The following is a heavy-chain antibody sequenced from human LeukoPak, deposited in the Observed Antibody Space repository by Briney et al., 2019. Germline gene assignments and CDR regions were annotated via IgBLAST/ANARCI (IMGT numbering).Heavy chain of an antibody. D-gene: IGHD3-10*01. V-gene: IGHV1-24*01. CDR3: ATGPAYWDRGDTIGY. J-gene: IGHJ4*02. CDR1: GYTLTELS. CDR2: LDPEDGET. Sequence: ASVKVSCKVSGYTLTELSMHWVRQAPGKGLEWMGGLDPEDGETIYAQKFQGRVTMTEDTSTDTAYMELSSLRSEDTAVYYCATGPAYWDRGDTIGYWGQGTLVTVSS.